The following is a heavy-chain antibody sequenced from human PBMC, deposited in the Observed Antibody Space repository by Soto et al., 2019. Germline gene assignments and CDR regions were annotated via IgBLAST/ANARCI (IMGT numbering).Heavy chain of an antibody. J-gene: IGHJ6*02. CDR1: GFTFTSYA. V-gene: IGHV3-23*01. CDR2: ISGSGGST. D-gene: IGHD2-15*01. CDR3: AKGHTGYCSGGSCPGGYYYYGMDV. Sequence: PGGSLRLSCAASGFTFTSYAMSWVRQAPGKGLEWVSAISGSGGSTYYAASVKGRFTISRGNSKNTLYLQMNSLRAEDTAVYYCAKGHTGYCSGGSCPGGYYYYGMDVWGQGTTVTVSS.